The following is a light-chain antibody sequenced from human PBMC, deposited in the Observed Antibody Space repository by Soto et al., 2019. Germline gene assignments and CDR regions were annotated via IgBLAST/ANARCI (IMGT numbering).Light chain of an antibody. CDR2: DVY. Sequence: QSALTQPASVSGSPGQSIAISCTGTSSDVGAYDYVSWYQQHPGKAPKVIISDVYNRPSGVSNRFSGSKSGNTASLTISGLQAEDEADYFCGSYTTSGSVVFGGATKLTVL. J-gene: IGLJ2*01. CDR1: SSDVGAYDY. V-gene: IGLV2-14*03. CDR3: GSYTTSGSVV.